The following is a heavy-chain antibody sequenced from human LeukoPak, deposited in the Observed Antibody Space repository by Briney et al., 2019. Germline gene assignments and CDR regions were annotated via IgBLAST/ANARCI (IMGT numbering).Heavy chain of an antibody. CDR2: ISSSSSTK. Sequence: GGSLRLSCAASGFTFSSYSMNWVRQAPGKGLEWVSYISSSSSTKYYADSVKGRFTISRDNPKNTLYLQMNSLRAEDTAVYYCAKDRCGGDCYSPFDYWGQGTLVTVSS. CDR1: GFTFSSYS. CDR3: AKDRCGGDCYSPFDY. D-gene: IGHD2-21*01. V-gene: IGHV3-48*01. J-gene: IGHJ4*02.